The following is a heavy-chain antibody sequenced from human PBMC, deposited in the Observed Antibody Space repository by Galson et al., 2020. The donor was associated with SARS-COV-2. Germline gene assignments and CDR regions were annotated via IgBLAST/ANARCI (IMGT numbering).Heavy chain of an antibody. CDR2: INPKSGGT. CDR1: GYTFTDYY. V-gene: IGHV1-2*02. D-gene: IGHD6-13*01. Sequence: ASVKVSCKASGYTFTDYYMHCVRQAPGQGLEWMGWINPKSGGTNYAQKFQGRVTMTRDTSISTAYMELSRLTSDDTAVYYCARDRWEQQARIGMDVWGQGTTVTVSS. CDR3: ARDRWEQQARIGMDV. J-gene: IGHJ6*02.